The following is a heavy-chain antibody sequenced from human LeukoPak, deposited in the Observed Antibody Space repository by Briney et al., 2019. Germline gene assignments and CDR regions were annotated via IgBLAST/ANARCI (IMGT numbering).Heavy chain of an antibody. CDR3: ARDLGPTTGYFDY. V-gene: IGHV4-31*11. D-gene: IGHD1-26*01. CDR1: GGSFSGYY. CDR2: IYYSGGT. J-gene: IGHJ4*02. Sequence: PSETLSLTCAVYGGSFSGYYWSWIRQHPGKGLEWIGYIYYSGGTYYNPSLKSRVTISVDTSNSQFSLRLSSVTAADTAVYYCARDLGPTTGYFDYWGQGILVTVSS.